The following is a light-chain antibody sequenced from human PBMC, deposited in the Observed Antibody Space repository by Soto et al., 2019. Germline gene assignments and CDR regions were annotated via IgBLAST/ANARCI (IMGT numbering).Light chain of an antibody. CDR1: QNIKNY. Sequence: DIQMTQSPSSLSASVVDRVTITCRASQNIKNYLNWYQQKPGKAPKLLIYASSSLQSGVPSRFSGSGSGAEFTLTISSLQPDDSATYYCQQYSSLVTFGQGTRLEIK. CDR3: QQYSSLVT. CDR2: ASS. V-gene: IGKV1-39*01. J-gene: IGKJ5*01.